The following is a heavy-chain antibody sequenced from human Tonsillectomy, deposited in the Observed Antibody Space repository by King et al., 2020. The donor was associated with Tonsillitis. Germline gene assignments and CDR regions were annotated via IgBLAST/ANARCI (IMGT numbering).Heavy chain of an antibody. J-gene: IGHJ4*02. D-gene: IGHD2-21*02. CDR3: AKTAPDD. CDR2: ISYDGSNK. Sequence: VQLVESGGGVVQPGRSLRLSCAASGFTFSSYGMHWVRQAPGKGLEWVAGISYDGSNKYYADTVKGRFTISRDNSKNTLYLQMNSLRAEDTAVYYCAKTAPDDWGQGTLVTVSS. V-gene: IGHV3-30*18. CDR1: GFTFSSYG.